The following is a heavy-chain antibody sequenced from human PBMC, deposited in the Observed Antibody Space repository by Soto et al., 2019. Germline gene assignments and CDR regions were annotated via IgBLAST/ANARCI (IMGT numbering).Heavy chain of an antibody. Sequence: SETLSLTWAVSGCSISSGGYSWSWIRQPPGKGLEWIGYMYHSGSTYYNPSLKSRVTISVDTSKNQFSLKLSSVTAADTAVYYCARGGYDILTGYWPLDYWGQGTLVTVSS. CDR3: ARGGYDILTGYWPLDY. CDR1: GCSISSGGYS. CDR2: MYHSGST. J-gene: IGHJ4*02. D-gene: IGHD3-9*01. V-gene: IGHV4-30-2*01.